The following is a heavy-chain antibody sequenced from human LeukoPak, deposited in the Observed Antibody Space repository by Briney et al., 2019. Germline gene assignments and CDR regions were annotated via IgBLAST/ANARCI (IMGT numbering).Heavy chain of an antibody. J-gene: IGHJ3*02. CDR3: ASADYDMAFDI. Sequence: SQTLSLTCTVSGGSISSGGYYWSWIRQHPGKGQEWIGYIYYSGSTDYNPSLKSRFTMSVDTSKNQFSLKLSSVTAADTAVYYCASADYDMAFDIWGQGTMVTVSS. V-gene: IGHV4-31*03. D-gene: IGHD3-9*01. CDR1: GGSISSGGYY. CDR2: IYYSGST.